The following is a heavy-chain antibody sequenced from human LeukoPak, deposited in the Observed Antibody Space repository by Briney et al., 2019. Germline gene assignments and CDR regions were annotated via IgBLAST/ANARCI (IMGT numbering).Heavy chain of an antibody. CDR3: ARKSILIAGRKPYDF. CDR1: GGSFSGYY. V-gene: IGHV4-34*01. CDR2: IDHSGRT. Sequence: PSETLSLTCAVYGGSFSGYYWSWIRQPPGKGPEWIGEIDHSGRTNSNASLRSRVTISVDTSKNQFSLRLTSVTAADTAVYYCARKSILIAGRKPYDFWDQGALVTVSP. D-gene: IGHD6-13*01. J-gene: IGHJ4*02.